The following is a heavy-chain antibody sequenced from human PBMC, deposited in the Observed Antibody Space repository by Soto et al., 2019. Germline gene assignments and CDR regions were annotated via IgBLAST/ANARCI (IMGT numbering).Heavy chain of an antibody. CDR2: IYYSGST. V-gene: IGHV4-30-4*01. Sequence: QVQLQESGPGLVKPSQTLSLTCTVSGGSISSGDYYWSWILQPPGKGLEWIGYIYYSGSTYYNPSLKSRVTISVDTSKNQFSLKLSSVTAADTAVYYCARDTFAVVDSRSSGSFDYWGQGTLVTVSS. CDR3: ARDTFAVVDSRSSGSFDY. D-gene: IGHD6-6*01. J-gene: IGHJ4*02. CDR1: GGSISSGDYY.